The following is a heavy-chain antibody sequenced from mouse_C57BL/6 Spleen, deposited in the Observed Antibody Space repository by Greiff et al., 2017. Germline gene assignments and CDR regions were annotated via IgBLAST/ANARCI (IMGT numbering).Heavy chain of an antibody. CDR2: ISSGSSTI. D-gene: IGHD1-1*02. Sequence: EVNVVESGGGLVKPGGSLKLSCAASGFTFSDYGMHWVRQAPEKGLEWVAYISSGSSTIYYADTVKGRFTISRDTAKNTLFLQMTSLRSEDTAMYYCARWYLYYFDYWGQGTTLTVSS. CDR3: ARWYLYYFDY. CDR1: GFTFSDYG. V-gene: IGHV5-17*01. J-gene: IGHJ2*01.